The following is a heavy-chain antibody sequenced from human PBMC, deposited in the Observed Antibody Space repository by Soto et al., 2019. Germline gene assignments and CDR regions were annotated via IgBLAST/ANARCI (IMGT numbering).Heavy chain of an antibody. CDR1: GGSFSGYY. D-gene: IGHD2-15*01. J-gene: IGHJ6*02. CDR3: ARVGGYCSGGSCLRYNYYYYGMDV. Sequence: SETLSLTCAVCGGSFSGYYWSWMRQPPGKGLEWIGEINHSGSTNYNPSLKSRVTISVDTAKNQFSLKLSSVTAADTAVYYCARVGGYCSGGSCLRYNYYYYGMDVWGQGTTVTVSS. V-gene: IGHV4-34*01. CDR2: INHSGST.